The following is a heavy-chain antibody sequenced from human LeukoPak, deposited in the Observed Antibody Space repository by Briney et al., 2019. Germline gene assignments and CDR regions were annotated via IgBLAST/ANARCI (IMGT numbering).Heavy chain of an antibody. CDR1: GGSISSYY. V-gene: IGHV4-59*01. CDR3: ARLTYYYGSASYIDY. D-gene: IGHD3-10*01. CDR2: IYYSGST. Sequence: PSETLSLTCTVSGGSISSYYWSWIRQPPGKGLEWIGYIYYSGSTNYNPSLKSRVTISVDTSKNQFSLKLSSVTAADTAVYYCARLTYYYGSASYIDYWGQGTLVTVSS. J-gene: IGHJ4*02.